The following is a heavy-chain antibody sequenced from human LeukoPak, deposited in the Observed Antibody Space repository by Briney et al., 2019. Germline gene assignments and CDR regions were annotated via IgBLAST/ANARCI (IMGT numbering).Heavy chain of an antibody. CDR1: GFTFSSYS. CDR3: ARDLFPHSTVAGPY. CDR2: ISSSSSYI. D-gene: IGHD6-19*01. J-gene: IGHJ4*02. V-gene: IGHV3-21*01. Sequence: PGGSLRLSCAASGFTFSSYSMNWVRQAPGKGLEWVSSISSSSSYIYYADSVKGRFTISRDNTKNSLYLQMNSLRAEDTAVYYCARDLFPHSTVAGPYWGQGTLVTVSP.